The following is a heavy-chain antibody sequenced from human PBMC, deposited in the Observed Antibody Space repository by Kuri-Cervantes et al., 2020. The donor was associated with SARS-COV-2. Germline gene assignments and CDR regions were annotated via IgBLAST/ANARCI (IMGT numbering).Heavy chain of an antibody. CDR3: ARGASYSNYEFFDY. Sequence: GSLRLSCTVSGGSISSGDYYWSWIRQPPGKGLEWIGYIYYSGSTNYNPSLKSRVTISVDTSKNQFSLKLSSVTAADTAVYYCARGASYSNYEFFDYWGQGTLVTVSS. CDR2: IYYSGST. CDR1: GGSISSGDYY. J-gene: IGHJ4*02. D-gene: IGHD4-11*01. V-gene: IGHV4-61*08.